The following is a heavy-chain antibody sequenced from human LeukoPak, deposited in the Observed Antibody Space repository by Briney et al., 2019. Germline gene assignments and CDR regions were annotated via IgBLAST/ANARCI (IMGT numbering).Heavy chain of an antibody. Sequence: KSSETLSLTCTVSGGSISSSSYYWGWIRQPPGKGLEWIGTIHDSGSTYYNPSLKSRVTISVDTSKNQFSLKLRSVTAADTAVYYCARQWPTAFDYWGQGTLVPVSS. J-gene: IGHJ4*02. CDR3: ARQWPTAFDY. V-gene: IGHV4-39*01. CDR2: IHDSGST. D-gene: IGHD1-26*01. CDR1: GGSISSSSYY.